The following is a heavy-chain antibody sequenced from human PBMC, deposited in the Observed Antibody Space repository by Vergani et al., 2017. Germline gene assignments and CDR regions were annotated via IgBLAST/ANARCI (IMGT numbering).Heavy chain of an antibody. CDR3: ARDFLTRVTTLDYYYMGV. CDR2: ISYDGNKK. D-gene: IGHD1-1*01. J-gene: IGHJ6*03. V-gene: IGHV3-30*03. Sequence: QVQLVESGGGEVQPGRSLRLSCSAAGFPFSDYGVHWVRQAPGEGLEWVSVISYDGNKKNYADSVKGRFTISRDNSKNTLYLEMNALRAEDTAVYYFARDFLTRVTTLDYYYMGVWGKGTTVTVSS. CDR1: GFPFSDYG.